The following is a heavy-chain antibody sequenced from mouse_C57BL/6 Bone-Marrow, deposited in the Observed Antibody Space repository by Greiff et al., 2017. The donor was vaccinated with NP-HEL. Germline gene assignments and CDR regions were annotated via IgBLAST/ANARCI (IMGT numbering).Heavy chain of an antibody. CDR1: GYAFSSSW. J-gene: IGHJ4*01. V-gene: IGHV1-82*01. CDR3: ARFYYGSSYDAMDY. D-gene: IGHD1-1*01. Sequence: QVQLKQSGPELVKPGASVKISCKASGYAFSSSWMNWVKQRPGKGLEWIGRIYPGDGDTNYNGKFKGKATLTADKSSSTAYMQLSSLTSEDSAVYFGARFYYGSSYDAMDYWGQGTSVTVSS. CDR2: IYPGDGDT.